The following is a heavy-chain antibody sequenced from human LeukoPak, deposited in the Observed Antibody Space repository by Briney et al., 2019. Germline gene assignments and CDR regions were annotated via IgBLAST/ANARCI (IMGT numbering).Heavy chain of an antibody. Sequence: SETLSLTCDVSGGSFDDYYCSWIRQPPGKGLEWIGEIHPHGIFYYNTSLMSRVTISIDTSKSQFSLRPTSVTAADTAFYYCARGRDRSKAGDHWGQGSLVTVSS. CDR3: ARGRDRSKAGDH. V-gene: IGHV4-34*01. CDR1: GGSFDDYY. J-gene: IGHJ4*02. CDR2: IHPHGIF. D-gene: IGHD5-24*01.